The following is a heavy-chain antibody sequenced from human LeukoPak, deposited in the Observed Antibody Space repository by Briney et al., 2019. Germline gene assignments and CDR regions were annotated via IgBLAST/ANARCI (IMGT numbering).Heavy chain of an antibody. D-gene: IGHD6-13*01. V-gene: IGHV4-4*02. CDR3: ARDLSPIWFTEYSSSWGRGNWFDP. CDR2: IYHSGST. CDR1: GGSISSSNW. J-gene: IGHJ5*02. Sequence: SGTLSLTCAVSGGSISSSNWWSWVRQPPGKGLEWIGGIYHSGSTNYNPSLKSRVTISVDKSKNQFSLKLSSVTAADTAVYYCARDLSPIWFTEYSSSWGRGNWFDPWGQGTLVTVSS.